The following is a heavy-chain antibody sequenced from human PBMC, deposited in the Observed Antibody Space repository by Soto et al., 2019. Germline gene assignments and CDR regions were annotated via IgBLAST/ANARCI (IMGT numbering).Heavy chain of an antibody. Sequence: QVQLVQSGAEVKRPGSSVKVSCKASGGTFSSYAVSWVRQAPGQGLEWMGGIIPIFYSAKYAQKFQGRVTITADESTSTAYVELSSLRSEDTAVYYCARGGYGGNSFRNHYYGMDVWGQGTTVTVS. CDR1: GGTFSSYA. J-gene: IGHJ6*02. D-gene: IGHD4-17*01. CDR3: ARGGYGGNSFRNHYYGMDV. V-gene: IGHV1-69*01. CDR2: IIPIFYSA.